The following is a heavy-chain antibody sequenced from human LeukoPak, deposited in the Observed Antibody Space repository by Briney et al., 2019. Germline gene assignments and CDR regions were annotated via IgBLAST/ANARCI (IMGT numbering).Heavy chain of an antibody. D-gene: IGHD1-26*01. V-gene: IGHV3-23*01. CDR2: ISGSGGST. Sequence: GGSLRLSCAASGFTFSSYAMSWVRQAPGKGLEWVSAISGSGGSTYYADSVKGRFTISRDNSKSTLYLQVNSLRAEDTAVYYCAKKSSKWELLRGDYFDYWGQGTLVTVSS. J-gene: IGHJ4*02. CDR3: AKKSSKWELLRGDYFDY. CDR1: GFTFSSYA.